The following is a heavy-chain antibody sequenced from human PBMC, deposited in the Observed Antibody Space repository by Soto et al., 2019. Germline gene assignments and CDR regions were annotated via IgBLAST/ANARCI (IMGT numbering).Heavy chain of an antibody. CDR2: IHSSSRTI. D-gene: IGHD3-10*01. V-gene: IGHV3-48*02. Sequence: GGSLRLSCAASGFTFNSYSMNWVRQAPGKGLEWVSYIHSSSRTIYYADSVRGRFTISRDDAKNSLYLQMNSLRDEDTAVYYCAREPAVGNYGYFDYWGQGTLVTVSS. CDR1: GFTFNSYS. CDR3: AREPAVGNYGYFDY. J-gene: IGHJ4*02.